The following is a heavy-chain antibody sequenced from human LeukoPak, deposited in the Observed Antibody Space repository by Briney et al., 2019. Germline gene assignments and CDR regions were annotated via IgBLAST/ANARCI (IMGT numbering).Heavy chain of an antibody. CDR2: IYYSGST. D-gene: IGHD2-15*01. CDR3: ARDNQYCSGGSCYSSYFDY. J-gene: IGHJ4*02. CDR1: GGSFSGYY. Sequence: PSETLSLTCAVYGGSFSGYYWSWIRQPPGKGLEWIGYIYYSGSTYYNPSLKSRVTISVDTSKNQFSLKLSSVTAADTAVYYCARDNQYCSGGSCYSSYFDYWGQGTLVTVSS. V-gene: IGHV4-34*01.